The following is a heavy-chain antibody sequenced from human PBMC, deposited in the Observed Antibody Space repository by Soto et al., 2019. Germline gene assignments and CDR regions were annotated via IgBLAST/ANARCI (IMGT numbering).Heavy chain of an antibody. CDR1: GGSISSYY. Sequence: SETLSLTCTVSGGSISSYYWSWIRQPPGKGLEWIGYIYYSGSTNYNPSLKSRVTISVDTSKNQFSLKLSSVTAADTAVYYCARSLGIAAAGTGYYYYMDVWGKGTTVTVS. V-gene: IGHV4-59*08. D-gene: IGHD6-13*01. J-gene: IGHJ6*03. CDR2: IYYSGST. CDR3: ARSLGIAAAGTGYYYYMDV.